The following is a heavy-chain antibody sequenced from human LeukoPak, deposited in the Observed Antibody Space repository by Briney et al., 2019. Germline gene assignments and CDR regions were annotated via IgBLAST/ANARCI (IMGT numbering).Heavy chain of an antibody. Sequence: ASVKVSCKASGYTFTSHGIGWVRQAPGQGLDWMGWISAYNGNTKYAQKVQGRVTMTTDTSTSTAYMDLRRLRSDDTAVYYCARGFPPRRYYDSSGYYSYYFDYWGQGTLVTVSS. CDR3: ARGFPPRRYYDSSGYYSYYFDY. CDR2: ISAYNGNT. D-gene: IGHD3-22*01. CDR1: GYTFTSHG. J-gene: IGHJ4*02. V-gene: IGHV1-18*01.